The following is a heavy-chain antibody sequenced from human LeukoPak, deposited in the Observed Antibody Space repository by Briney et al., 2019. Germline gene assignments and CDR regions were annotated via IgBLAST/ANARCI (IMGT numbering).Heavy chain of an antibody. D-gene: IGHD5-12*01. CDR1: GFTLSAYW. V-gene: IGHV3-74*01. CDR3: ARGGYGLDY. CDR2: IDNDGSNV. Sequence: GWSFRLYCAAFGFTLSAYWVYLFREAPGKGLVWVSRIDNDGSNVWYADSVKGRFTFSRDNARNTLYLQMNSLRVEDTAVYYCARGGYGLDYWGQGIPGTVSS. J-gene: IGHJ4*02.